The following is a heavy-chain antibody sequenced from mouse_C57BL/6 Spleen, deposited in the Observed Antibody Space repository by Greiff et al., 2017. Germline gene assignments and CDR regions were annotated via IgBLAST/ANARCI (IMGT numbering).Heavy chain of an antibody. CDR2: IDPSDSYT. J-gene: IGHJ3*01. CDR3: ARSGRGLFAY. D-gene: IGHD3-1*01. CDR1: GYTFTSYW. Sequence: VKLQQPGAELVMPGASVKLSCKASGYTFTSYWMHWVKQRTGQGLEWIGEIDPSDSYTNYNQKFKGKSTLTVDKSSSTAYMQLSSLTSEDSAVYYCARSGRGLFAYWGQGALVTVSA. V-gene: IGHV1-69*01.